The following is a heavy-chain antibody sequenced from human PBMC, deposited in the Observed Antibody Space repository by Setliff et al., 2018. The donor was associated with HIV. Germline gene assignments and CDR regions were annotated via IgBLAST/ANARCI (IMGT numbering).Heavy chain of an antibody. CDR2: INPRDGSR. Sequence: PSVKVSCKASGFTLIDYYINWVRQTPGQGLEWMAIINPRDGSRRFAQTFQDRVIVTRDTSTNTAYLEMSGLKSEDTAVYFCAKDRGNYGDYQSWGQGTRVTVSS. D-gene: IGHD3-16*01. CDR3: AKDRGNYGDYQS. V-gene: IGHV1-46*01. CDR1: GFTLIDYY. J-gene: IGHJ3*01.